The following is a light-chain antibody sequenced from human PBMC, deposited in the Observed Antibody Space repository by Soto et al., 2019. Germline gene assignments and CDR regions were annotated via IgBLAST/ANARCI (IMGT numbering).Light chain of an antibody. V-gene: IGKV1-5*01. CDR1: ESIRTW. Sequence: IQMTQSPSTLSASIGDSVTITCRASESIRTWLAWYQQKAGKAPKVLIYDASNLEYGVPSRFSGSGFGTEFTLTISSLQPDDFATYYCQHYGGMWTFGQGTKVDIK. CDR2: DAS. J-gene: IGKJ1*01. CDR3: QHYGGMWT.